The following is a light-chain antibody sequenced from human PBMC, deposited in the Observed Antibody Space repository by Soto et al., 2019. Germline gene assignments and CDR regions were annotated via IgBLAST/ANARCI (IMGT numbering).Light chain of an antibody. CDR3: CSDAGNQTVV. V-gene: IGLV2-23*02. CDR1: RSNVESYNF. J-gene: IGLJ2*01. CDR2: EVN. Sequence: QSVLTQPASVSGSPGQSVTISCTGTRSNVESYNFVSWYQQYPGKAPKYLIYEVNQRPSWISDRFSGSKSGKTASLTISGLQADDEAYYDCCSDAGNQTVVFGGGTKLTVL.